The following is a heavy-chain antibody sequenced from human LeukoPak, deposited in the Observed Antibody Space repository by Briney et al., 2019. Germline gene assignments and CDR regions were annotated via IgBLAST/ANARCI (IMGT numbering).Heavy chain of an antibody. D-gene: IGHD3-3*01. Sequence: GASVKVSCKASGYTFTSYGISWVRQAPGQGLEWMGWISAYNGNTNYAQKLQGRVTMTTDTSTSTAYMELRSLRSDDTAVYYCARSGLNYYDFWSGLGYYYGMDVWGQGTTVTVSS. CDR1: GYTFTSYG. CDR3: ARSGLNYYDFWSGLGYYYGMDV. J-gene: IGHJ6*02. CDR2: ISAYNGNT. V-gene: IGHV1-18*01.